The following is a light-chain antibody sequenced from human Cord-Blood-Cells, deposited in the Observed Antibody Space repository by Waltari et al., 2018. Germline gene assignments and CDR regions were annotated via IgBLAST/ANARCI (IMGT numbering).Light chain of an antibody. CDR3: QQRSNWPPLT. J-gene: IGKJ4*01. CDR2: DAS. Sequence: EIVLTQSAATLSFSPGERATLSCRASQSVRSYLAWYQHKPGQAPRLLIYDASNRATGIPARFSGSGSGTDFTLTISSLEPEDFAVYYCQQRSNWPPLTFGGGTKVEIK. V-gene: IGKV3-11*01. CDR1: QSVRSY.